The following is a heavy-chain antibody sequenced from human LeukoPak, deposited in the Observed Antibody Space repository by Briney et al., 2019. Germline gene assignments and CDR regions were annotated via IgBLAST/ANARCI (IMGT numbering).Heavy chain of an antibody. D-gene: IGHD3-16*02. CDR1: GYTFTAYY. V-gene: IGHV1-2*02. CDR2: INPNSGGT. CDR3: ARGYYVWGSYRYEGFDY. J-gene: IGHJ4*02. Sequence: ASVKVSCKASGYTFTAYYMHWVRQAPGQGLEWIGWINPNSGGTNYAQKFQGRVTMTRDTSISTAYMELSRLRSDDTAVYYCARGYYVWGSYRYEGFDYWGQGTLVTVSS.